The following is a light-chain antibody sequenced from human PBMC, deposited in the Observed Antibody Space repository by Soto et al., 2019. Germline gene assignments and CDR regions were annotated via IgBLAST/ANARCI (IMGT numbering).Light chain of an antibody. Sequence: EIVVAQSRATVSLSGGERATRCCRASQSVANYLAWYQQKPGQAPRLLIYDASSRAAGVPARFSGSGSGTDFTLTISSLEPQDFAVYYCQPRSNWPVGPGTKVDIK. J-gene: IGKJ3*01. CDR2: DAS. V-gene: IGKV3-11*01. CDR1: QSVANY. CDR3: QPRSNWP.